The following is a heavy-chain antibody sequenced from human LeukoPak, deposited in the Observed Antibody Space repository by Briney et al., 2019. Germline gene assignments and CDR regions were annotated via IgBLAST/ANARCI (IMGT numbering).Heavy chain of an antibody. CDR1: GFTFTNAW. CDR3: AKSVYGSGNY. Sequence: GGSLRLSCAASGFTFTNAWMNWVRQAPGKGLEWVSSISGGTTYYADSVKGRFTISRDNSKNIVSLQMNSLRAEDTAVYYCAKSVYGSGNYWGQGSLVTVSS. D-gene: IGHD3-10*01. J-gene: IGHJ4*02. V-gene: IGHV3-23*01. CDR2: ISGGTT.